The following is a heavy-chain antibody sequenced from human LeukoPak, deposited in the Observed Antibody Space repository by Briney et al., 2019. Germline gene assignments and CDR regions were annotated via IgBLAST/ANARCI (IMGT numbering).Heavy chain of an antibody. Sequence: GGSLRLSCAASGFIFNNYAMSWVRQAPGKGLEWVSAISESGGETYHADSVKGRFTISRDTSKSTLYLQLNSLRAEDTAIYYCAKGIDSTGYYPFDYWGQGTLLTVSS. CDR2: ISESGGET. J-gene: IGHJ4*02. D-gene: IGHD3-22*01. CDR3: AKGIDSTGYYPFDY. CDR1: GFIFNNYA. V-gene: IGHV3-23*01.